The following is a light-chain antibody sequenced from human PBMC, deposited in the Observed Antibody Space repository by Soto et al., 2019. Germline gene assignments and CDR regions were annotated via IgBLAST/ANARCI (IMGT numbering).Light chain of an antibody. J-gene: IGLJ3*02. CDR1: RGHSSYI. CDR3: ETWDSNTWV. Sequence: QLVLTQSSSASASLGSSVKLSCTLSRGHSSYIIAWHQQQPGKAPRYLMKLEGSGSYNKGSGVPDRFSGSSSGADRYLTISNLQFEDEADYYCETWDSNTWVFGGGTKVTVL. CDR2: LEGSGSY. V-gene: IGLV4-60*02.